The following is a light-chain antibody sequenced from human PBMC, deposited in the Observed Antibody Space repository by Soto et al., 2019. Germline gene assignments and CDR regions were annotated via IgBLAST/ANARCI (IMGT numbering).Light chain of an antibody. J-gene: IGKJ3*01. Sequence: EIVLTQSPGTLSLSPGERATLSCRASQSVASRHLAWYRQKPGQTPRLLIYDASSRATGIPDRISGSGSGTDFTLTISRLEPEDFAVYYCQQYGSAPFTFGPGTKVDIK. CDR2: DAS. V-gene: IGKV3-20*01. CDR3: QQYGSAPFT. CDR1: QSVASRH.